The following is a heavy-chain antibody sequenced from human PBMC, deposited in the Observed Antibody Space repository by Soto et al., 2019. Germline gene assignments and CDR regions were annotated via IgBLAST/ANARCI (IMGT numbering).Heavy chain of an antibody. CDR1: GFTFDDYG. Sequence: GGSLRLSCAASGFTFDDYGMSWVRQAPGKGLEWVSGINWNGGSTGYADSVKGRFTISRDNAKNSLYLQMNSLRAEDTALYHCARVGYCSSTSCYLLDYWGQGTLVTVSS. D-gene: IGHD2-2*01. CDR3: ARVGYCSSTSCYLLDY. V-gene: IGHV3-20*01. J-gene: IGHJ4*02. CDR2: INWNGGST.